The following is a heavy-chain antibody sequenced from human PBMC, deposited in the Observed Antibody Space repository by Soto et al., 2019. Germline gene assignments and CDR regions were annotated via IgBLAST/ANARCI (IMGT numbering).Heavy chain of an antibody. CDR2: IDPSGGIT. J-gene: IGHJ4*02. Sequence: QVQLSQFGAEVKKPGASVKVSCKASGYSFTNFHIHWVRQAPGQGLEWMGMIDPSGGITRDAQRLQGRITMTRDASTSTVYTELRSLTSEDTAVYYCARDLIGHDNYETIGYYFDHWDQGTLVTVSS. V-gene: IGHV1-46*01. D-gene: IGHD3-22*01. CDR3: ARDLIGHDNYETIGYYFDH. CDR1: GYSFTNFH.